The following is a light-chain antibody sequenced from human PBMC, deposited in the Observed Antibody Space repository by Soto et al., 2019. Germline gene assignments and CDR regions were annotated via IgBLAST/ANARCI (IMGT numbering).Light chain of an antibody. Sequence: QSVLTQPPSASGTPGQRVTISCSGSSSNIGSNTVNWYQQLPGTAPKLLIYSNNQRPSGVPARFSGSKYGTSASLAISGLQSEDEADYYCAAWNDSLNGPVFGGGTQLTVL. V-gene: IGLV1-44*01. J-gene: IGLJ2*01. CDR2: SNN. CDR3: AAWNDSLNGPV. CDR1: SSNIGSNT.